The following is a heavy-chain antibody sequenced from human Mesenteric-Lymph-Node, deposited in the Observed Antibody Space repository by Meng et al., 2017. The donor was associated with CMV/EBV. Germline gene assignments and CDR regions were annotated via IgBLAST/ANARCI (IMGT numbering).Heavy chain of an antibody. CDR3: ARHQEGARMDV. CDR1: GYSFSNCW. Sequence: KVSCKASGYSFSNCWIGWVRQMPGKGLEWMGIIYPGDSDTRYSPSFQGQVTISADKSISTAYLQWSSLKASDTAMYYCARHQEGARMDVWGQGTTVTVSS. V-gene: IGHV5-51*01. CDR2: IYPGDSDT. J-gene: IGHJ6*02.